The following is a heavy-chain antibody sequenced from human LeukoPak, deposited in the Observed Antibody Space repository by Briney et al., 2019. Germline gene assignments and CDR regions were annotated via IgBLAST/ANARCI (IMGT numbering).Heavy chain of an antibody. CDR3: ARPLKGYVAFDI. Sequence: SETLSLTCTVSGGSISSSSYYWGWIRQPPGKGLEWIGSIYYSGSTYYNPSLKSRVTISVDTSKNQFSLKLSSVTAADTAVYYCARPLKGYVAFDIWGQGTMVTVSS. V-gene: IGHV4-39*01. CDR2: IYYSGST. D-gene: IGHD5-12*01. CDR1: GGSISSSSYY. J-gene: IGHJ3*02.